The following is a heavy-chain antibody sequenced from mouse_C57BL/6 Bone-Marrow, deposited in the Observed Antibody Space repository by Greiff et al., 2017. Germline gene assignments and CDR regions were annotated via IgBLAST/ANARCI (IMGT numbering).Heavy chain of an antibody. V-gene: IGHV1-81*01. D-gene: IGHD6-5*01. CDR3: ARRGCYAYYFDY. J-gene: IGHJ2*01. Sequence: QVQLKESGAELARPGASVKLSCTASGYTFTSYGISWVKQRPGQGLEWIGEIYPRSGNTYYNEKFKGKATLTADKSSSTAYMELRSLTSEDSAVYVCARRGCYAYYFDYWGQGTTLTVSS. CDR2: IYPRSGNT. CDR1: GYTFTSYG.